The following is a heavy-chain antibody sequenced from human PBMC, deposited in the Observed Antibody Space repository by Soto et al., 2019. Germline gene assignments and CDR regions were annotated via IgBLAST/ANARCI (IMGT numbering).Heavy chain of an antibody. CDR2: INPNSGGT. Sequence: VKVSCKASGYTFTGYYMHWVRQAPGQGLEWMGWINPNSGGTNYAQKFQGWVTMTRDTSISTAYMELSSLRSEDTAVYYCARGRYSSGWYSYFDYWGQGTLVTVSS. CDR1: GYTFTGYY. V-gene: IGHV1-2*04. J-gene: IGHJ4*02. CDR3: ARGRYSSGWYSYFDY. D-gene: IGHD6-19*01.